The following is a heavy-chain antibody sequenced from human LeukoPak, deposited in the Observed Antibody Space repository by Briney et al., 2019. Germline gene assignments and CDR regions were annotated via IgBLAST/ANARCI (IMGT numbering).Heavy chain of an antibody. Sequence: GGSLRLSCAASGFTFSDYYMSWIRQAPGKGLEWVSYVSSSGSTIYYADSVKGRFTISRDNAKNSLYLQMNSLRAEDTAVYYCARERRITMIVVVDAFDIWGQGTMVTVSS. CDR1: GFTFSDYY. D-gene: IGHD3-22*01. V-gene: IGHV3-11*04. CDR3: ARERRITMIVVVDAFDI. CDR2: VSSSGSTI. J-gene: IGHJ3*02.